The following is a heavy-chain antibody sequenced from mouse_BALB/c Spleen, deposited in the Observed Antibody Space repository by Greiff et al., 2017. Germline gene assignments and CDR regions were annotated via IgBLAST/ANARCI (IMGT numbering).Heavy chain of an antibody. CDR1: GFTFSSYA. CDR2: ISSGGSYT. V-gene: IGHV5-9-1*01. Sequence: EVMLVESGGGLVKPGGSLKPSCAASGFTFSSYAMSWVRQTPEKRLEWVATISSGGSYTYYPDSVKGRFTISRDNAKNTLYLQMSSLRSEDTAMYYCARSYGNYFDYWGQGTTLTVSS. D-gene: IGHD2-10*02. CDR3: ARSYGNYFDY. J-gene: IGHJ2*01.